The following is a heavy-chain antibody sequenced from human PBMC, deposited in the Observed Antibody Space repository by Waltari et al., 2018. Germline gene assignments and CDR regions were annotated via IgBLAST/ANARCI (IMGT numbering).Heavy chain of an antibody. CDR2: ISPIFGTA. CDR1: GGTFSSYA. V-gene: IGHV1-69*13. CDR3: ARDWDVDIVATIPYNWFDP. Sequence: QVQLVQSGAEVKKPGSSVKVSCKASGGTFSSYAISWVRQAPGQGLEWMGRISPIFGTANYAQKFQGRVTITADKSTSTAYMELSSLRSEDTAVYYCARDWDVDIVATIPYNWFDPWGQGTLVTVSS. D-gene: IGHD5-12*01. J-gene: IGHJ5*02.